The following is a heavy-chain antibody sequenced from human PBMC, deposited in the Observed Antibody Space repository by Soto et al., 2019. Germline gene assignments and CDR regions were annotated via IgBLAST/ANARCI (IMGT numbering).Heavy chain of an antibody. CDR3: ARRYGGAFDI. CDR2: IYYSGST. J-gene: IGHJ3*02. Sequence: QVQLQESGPGLVKPSETLSITCTVSGGSISSYYWSWIRQPPGKGLEWIGYIYYSGSTNYNPSLKSRVTRSVDTSKNQFSLKLSSVTAADTAVYYCARRYGGAFDIWGQGTMVTVSS. D-gene: IGHD3-10*01. V-gene: IGHV4-59*08. CDR1: GGSISSYY.